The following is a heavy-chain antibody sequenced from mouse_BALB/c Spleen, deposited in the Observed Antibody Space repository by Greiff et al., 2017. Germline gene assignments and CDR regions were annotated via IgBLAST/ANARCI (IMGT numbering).Heavy chain of an antibody. V-gene: IGHV1-4*01. CDR2: INPSSGYT. D-gene: IGHD1-1*01. Sequence: QVQLKQSGAELARPGASVKMSCKASGYTFTSYTMHWVKQRPGQGLEWIGYINPSSGYTNYNQKFKDKATLTADKSSSTAYMQLSSLTSEDSAVYYCARGGTVVARGYFDVWGAGTTVTVSS. CDR3: ARGGTVVARGYFDV. J-gene: IGHJ1*01. CDR1: GYTFTSYT.